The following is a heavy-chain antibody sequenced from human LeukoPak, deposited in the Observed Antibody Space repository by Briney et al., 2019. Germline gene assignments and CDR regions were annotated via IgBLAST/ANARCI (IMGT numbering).Heavy chain of an antibody. V-gene: IGHV3-74*01. CDR3: ARATGSYYSLGY. CDR1: GFTFSSYW. Sequence: PGGSLRLSCAASGFTFSSYWMHWVRQALGKGLVWVSRINSDGSSTSYADSVKGRFTVSRDNAKNTLYLQMNSLRAEDTAVYYCARATGSYYSLGYWGQGTLVTVSS. CDR2: INSDGSST. D-gene: IGHD1-26*01. J-gene: IGHJ4*02.